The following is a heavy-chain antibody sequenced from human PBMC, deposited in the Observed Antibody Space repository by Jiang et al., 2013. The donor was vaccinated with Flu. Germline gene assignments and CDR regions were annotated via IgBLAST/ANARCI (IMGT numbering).Heavy chain of an antibody. J-gene: IGHJ5*02. CDR1: GYTFTNYY. V-gene: IGHV1-46*01. D-gene: IGHD6-19*01. CDR2: INPSGGGT. CDR3: ARYSSAWHVTPGNNHFDP. Sequence: GAEVKKPGASVRVSCKASGYTFTNYYISWVRQAPGQGLEWMGIINPSGGGTYYAQKFQGRVTMTRDTSTSTVYMEVSSLRSDDTAVYYCARYSSAWHVTPGNNHFDPWGQGTLVTVSS.